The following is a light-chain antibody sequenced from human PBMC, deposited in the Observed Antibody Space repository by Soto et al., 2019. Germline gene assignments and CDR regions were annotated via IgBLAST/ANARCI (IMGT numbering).Light chain of an antibody. Sequence: QSVLTQPASVSGSPGQSITISCTGTSSDIGGHNYVSWYQQHPGKAPKLMIYEVSNRPSGVSNRFSGSKSGNTASLTISGLQAEDEGDYYCMSYAGSSTVFGTGTKVTVL. CDR1: SSDIGGHNY. CDR2: EVS. V-gene: IGLV2-14*01. CDR3: MSYAGSSTV. J-gene: IGLJ1*01.